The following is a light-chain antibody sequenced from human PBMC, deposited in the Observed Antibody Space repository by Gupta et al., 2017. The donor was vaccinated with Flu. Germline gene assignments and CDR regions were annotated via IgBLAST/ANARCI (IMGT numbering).Light chain of an antibody. CDR1: SSDVGGYNY. J-gene: IGLJ2*01. CDR2: EVS. Sequence: QSALTQPASVSWSPGQSITISCTGTSSDVGGYNYVSWYQQHPGKAPKLMIYEVSNRPSGVSNRFSGSKAGNTASLTISGLQAEDEADYYCSSYTSSSTVQIGGGTKLTVL. V-gene: IGLV2-14*01. CDR3: SSYTSSSTVQ.